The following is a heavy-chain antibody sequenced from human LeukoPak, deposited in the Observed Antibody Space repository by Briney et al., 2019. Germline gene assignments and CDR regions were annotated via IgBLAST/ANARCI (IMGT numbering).Heavy chain of an antibody. D-gene: IGHD6-13*01. J-gene: IGHJ4*02. V-gene: IGHV3-21*03. CDR3: ARDAGSSWSPAYFDY. Sequence: PGGSLRLSCAASGYTFSSYSMNWVRQAPGKGLEWVSSISSSSSYIYYADSVKGRFTISRDNAKNSLYLQMNSLRAEDTAVYYCARDAGSSWSPAYFDYWGQGTLVTVSS. CDR1: GYTFSSYS. CDR2: ISSSSSYI.